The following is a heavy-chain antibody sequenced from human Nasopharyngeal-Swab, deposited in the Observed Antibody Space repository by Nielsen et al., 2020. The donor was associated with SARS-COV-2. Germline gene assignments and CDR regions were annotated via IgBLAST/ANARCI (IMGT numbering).Heavy chain of an antibody. CDR2: IRSKANSYAT. J-gene: IGHJ5*02. Sequence: GGSLRLSCAASGFTFSGSAMHWVHQASGKGLEWVGRIRSKANSYATAYAASVKGRFTISRDDSKNTAYLQMNSLKTEDTAVYYCTRRRGDILTGLNWFDPWGQGTLVTVSS. CDR3: TRRRGDILTGLNWFDP. V-gene: IGHV3-73*01. D-gene: IGHD3-9*01. CDR1: GFTFSGSA.